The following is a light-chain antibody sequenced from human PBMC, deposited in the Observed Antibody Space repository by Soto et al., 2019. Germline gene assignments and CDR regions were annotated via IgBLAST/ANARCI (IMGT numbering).Light chain of an antibody. V-gene: IGKV3-20*01. J-gene: IGKJ2*01. CDR3: HQYATSAFT. Sequence: EIVLTQSPGTLSLSPGERATLSCRASQSVSSNYLAWYQQNPGQAPRLLIYGASSRATGIPDRFSGSGSGTDFTLTISRLEPEDFAVYYCHQYATSAFTFGQGTRLEIK. CDR2: GAS. CDR1: QSVSSNY.